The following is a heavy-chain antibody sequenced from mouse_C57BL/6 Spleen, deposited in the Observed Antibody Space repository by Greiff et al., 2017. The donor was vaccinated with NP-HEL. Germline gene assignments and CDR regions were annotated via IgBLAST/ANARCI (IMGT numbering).Heavy chain of an antibody. Sequence: EVQLQQSGPELVKPGASVKIPCKASGYTFTDYNMDWVKQSHGKSLEWIGDINPNNGGTIYNQKFKGKATLTVDKSSSTAYMELRSLTSEDTAVYYCSTTVVVPCDYWGQGTTLTVSS. J-gene: IGHJ2*01. V-gene: IGHV1-18*01. CDR1: GYTFTDYN. CDR2: INPNNGGT. D-gene: IGHD1-1*01. CDR3: STTVVVPCDY.